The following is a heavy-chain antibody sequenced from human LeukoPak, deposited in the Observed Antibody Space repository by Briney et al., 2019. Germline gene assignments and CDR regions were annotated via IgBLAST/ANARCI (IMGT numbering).Heavy chain of an antibody. CDR1: GYTLTELS. Sequence: GASVKVSCKVSGYTLTELSMHWVRQAPGKGLEWIGGFDPEDGETIYAQKFQGRVTMTEDTSTDTAYMELSSLRSEDTAVYYCATVGRQSTTVTTGGWFDPWGQGTLVTVSS. J-gene: IGHJ5*02. CDR2: FDPEDGET. CDR3: ATVGRQSTTVTTGGWFDP. D-gene: IGHD4-17*01. V-gene: IGHV1-24*01.